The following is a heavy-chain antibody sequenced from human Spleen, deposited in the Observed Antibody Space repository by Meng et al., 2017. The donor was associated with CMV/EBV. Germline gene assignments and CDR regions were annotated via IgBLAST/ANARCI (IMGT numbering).Heavy chain of an antibody. CDR2: VSFNGSP. Sequence: SETLSLTCTVSGVSVSSGTYHWTWIRQSPGKGLEWIAYVSFNGSPRYNPSLKTRVAVSLHTSENQFSLSLKSVTAADTAVYYCATDGAGYTSGWSSFEYWGQGTLVTVSS. V-gene: IGHV4-61*01. J-gene: IGHJ4*02. D-gene: IGHD6-19*01. CDR1: GVSVSSGTYH. CDR3: ATDGAGYTSGWSSFEY.